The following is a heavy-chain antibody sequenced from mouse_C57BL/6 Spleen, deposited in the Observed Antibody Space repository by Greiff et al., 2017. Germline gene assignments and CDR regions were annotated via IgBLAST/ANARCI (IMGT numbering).Heavy chain of an antibody. J-gene: IGHJ2*01. CDR2: IDPSDSYT. CDR3: ATVTGPLDY. CDR1: GYTFTSYW. V-gene: IGHV1-69*01. Sequence: QVQLQQPGAELVMPGASVKLSCKASGYTFTSYWMHWVKQRPGQGLEWIGEIDPSDSYTNYNQKFKGKSPLTVDKSSSTAYMQLSSLTSEDSAVYYCATVTGPLDYWGQGTTLTVSS. D-gene: IGHD4-1*01.